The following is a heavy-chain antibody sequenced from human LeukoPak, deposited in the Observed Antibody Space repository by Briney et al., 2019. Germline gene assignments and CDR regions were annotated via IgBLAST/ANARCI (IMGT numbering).Heavy chain of an antibody. CDR2: ISSSSSYI. Sequence: GGSLRLSCAASGFTFSSYSMNWVRQAPGKGLEWVSSISSSSSYIYYADSVKGRFTISRDNAKNSLYLQMNSLRAEDTAVYYCARDKITMIVVVKSMGAFDIWGQGTMVTVSS. CDR3: ARDKITMIVVVKSMGAFDI. V-gene: IGHV3-21*01. J-gene: IGHJ3*02. CDR1: GFTFSSYS. D-gene: IGHD3-22*01.